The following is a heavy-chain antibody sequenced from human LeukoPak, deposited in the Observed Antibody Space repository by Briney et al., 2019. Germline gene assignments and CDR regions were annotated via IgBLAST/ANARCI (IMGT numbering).Heavy chain of an antibody. CDR1: GGSFSGYY. J-gene: IGHJ4*02. D-gene: IGHD2-15*01. CDR3: ARGFLGAVDNLVSAKYFDY. Sequence: SETLSLTCAVYGGSFSGYYWSWIRQPPGKGLEWIGEINHGGSTNYNPSLKSRVTISVDTSKNQFSLKLSSVTAADTAVYYCARGFLGAVDNLVSAKYFDYWGQGTLVTVSS. CDR2: INHGGST. V-gene: IGHV4-34*01.